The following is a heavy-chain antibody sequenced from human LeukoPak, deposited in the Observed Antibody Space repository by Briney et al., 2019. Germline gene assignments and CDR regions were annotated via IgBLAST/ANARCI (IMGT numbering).Heavy chain of an antibody. CDR3: TTGLRAADTN. J-gene: IGHJ4*02. D-gene: IGHD6-13*01. CDR2: IKRKTDGGTT. CDR1: GFPFSNTW. V-gene: IGHV3-15*01. Sequence: GGSLRLSCAASGFPFSNTWMSWVRQAPGRGMEWVGRIKRKTDGGTTDYAAPVKGRFTISRDNSKNTLYLQMNSLKTEDTAVYYCTTGLRAADTNWGLRTLVTVSS.